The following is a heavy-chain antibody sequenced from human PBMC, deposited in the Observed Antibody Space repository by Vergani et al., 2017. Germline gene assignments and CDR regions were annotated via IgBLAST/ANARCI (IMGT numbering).Heavy chain of an antibody. J-gene: IGHJ4*02. D-gene: IGHD1-14*01. CDR1: GGSLSGYY. V-gene: IGHV4-59*01. CDR3: ARSIVSRNPPDYFDN. Sequence: QVQLQESGPGLVRPSETLSLTCTVSGGSLSGYYWKWIRQTPGEGLEWIGYVEDSGYFNYNPSLKTRVSMSSDTSNNQFSLMLSSVTVADTAVYHCARSIVSRNPPDYFDNWGQGTLVTVSS. CDR2: VEDSGYF.